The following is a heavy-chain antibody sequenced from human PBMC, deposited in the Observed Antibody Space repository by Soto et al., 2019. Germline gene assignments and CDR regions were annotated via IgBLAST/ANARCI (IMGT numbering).Heavy chain of an antibody. D-gene: IGHD5-12*01. J-gene: IGHJ3*02. CDR1: GFTFSSYG. V-gene: IGHV3-30*18. CDR2: ISYDGSNK. Sequence: GGSLRLSCAASGFTFSSYGMHWVRQAPGKGLEWVAVISYDGSNKYYADSVKGRFTISRDNSKNTLYLQMNSLRAEDTAVYYCANEGYEADAFDIWGQGTMVTVSS. CDR3: ANEGYEADAFDI.